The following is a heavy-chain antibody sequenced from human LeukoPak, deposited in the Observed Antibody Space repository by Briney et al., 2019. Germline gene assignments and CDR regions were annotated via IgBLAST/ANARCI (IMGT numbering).Heavy chain of an antibody. CDR3: AREQLVSRPFDY. CDR1: GGSISSYY. Sequence: SETLSLTCTVSGGSISSYYWSWIRQPPGKGLDWIGEINHSGSTNYNPSLKSRVTISVDTSKNQFSLKLSSVTAADTAVYYCAREQLVSRPFDYWGQGTLVTVSP. D-gene: IGHD6-6*01. CDR2: INHSGST. V-gene: IGHV4-34*01. J-gene: IGHJ4*02.